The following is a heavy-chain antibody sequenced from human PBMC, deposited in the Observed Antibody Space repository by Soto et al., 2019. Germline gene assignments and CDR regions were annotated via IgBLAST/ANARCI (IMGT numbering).Heavy chain of an antibody. CDR3: ARDEGYSSSLYY. CDR1: GYTFTSYA. CDR2: INAGNGNT. Sequence: ASVKVSCKASGYTFTSYAMHWVRQAPGQRLEWMGWINAGNGNTKYSQKFQGRVTITRDTSASTAYMELSSLRSEDTAVYYCARDEGYSSSLYYWGQGTLVTVSS. D-gene: IGHD6-13*01. V-gene: IGHV1-3*01. J-gene: IGHJ4*02.